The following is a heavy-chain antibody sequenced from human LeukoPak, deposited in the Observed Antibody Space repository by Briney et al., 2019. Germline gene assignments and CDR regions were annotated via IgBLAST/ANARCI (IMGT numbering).Heavy chain of an antibody. CDR3: ARDVDWPLVVAELDY. CDR1: GYTFTSYG. Sequence: ASVKVSCKASGYTFTSYGISWVRQAPGQGLEWMGWISAYNGNTNYAQKLQGRVTMTTDTSTSTAYMELRSLRSDDTAVYYCARDVDWPLVVAELDYWGQGTLVTVSS. J-gene: IGHJ4*02. D-gene: IGHD2-21*01. V-gene: IGHV1-18*01. CDR2: ISAYNGNT.